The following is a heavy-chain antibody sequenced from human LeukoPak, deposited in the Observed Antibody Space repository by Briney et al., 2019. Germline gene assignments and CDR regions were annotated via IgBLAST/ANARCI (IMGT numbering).Heavy chain of an antibody. CDR3: AKRRGYDYGDFDY. D-gene: IGHD5-12*01. CDR2: ISGGGGST. J-gene: IGHJ4*02. V-gene: IGHV3-23*01. Sequence: GGSQRPSCAASGFTFSTYALSWVRQAPGKGLEWVSAISGGGGSTYYADSVKGRFTISRDNSKNTLYLQMNSLRAEDTALYYCAKRRGYDYGDFDYWGQGTLVTVSS. CDR1: GFTFSTYA.